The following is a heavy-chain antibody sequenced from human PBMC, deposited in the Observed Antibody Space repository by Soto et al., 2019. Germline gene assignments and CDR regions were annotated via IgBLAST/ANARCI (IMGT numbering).Heavy chain of an antibody. CDR3: AKRFRGVLLNPEVD. CDR1: GLTFSSYA. J-gene: IGHJ4*02. D-gene: IGHD3-10*01. CDR2: TSGSGGYT. V-gene: IGHV3-23*01. Sequence: EVQLLESGGDLVQPGGSLRLSCAASGLTFSSYAMSWVRQAPGKGLAWVAVTSGSGGYTDYADSVKGRFTISRDNSKNTLFLQMNSLRAEDTALYYCAKRFRGVLLNPEVDWGQGTLVTVSS.